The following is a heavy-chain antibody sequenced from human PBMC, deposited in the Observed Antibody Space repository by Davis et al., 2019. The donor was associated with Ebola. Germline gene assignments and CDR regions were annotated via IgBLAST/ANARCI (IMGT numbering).Heavy chain of an antibody. CDR2: INYRGST. CDR1: GGSISSYY. D-gene: IGHD4-17*01. J-gene: IGHJ6*04. V-gene: IGHV4-59*01. Sequence: SETLSLTCTVSGGSISSYYWGWIRQPPGRGLDWIGYINYRGSTNYNPPLKSRVTISVDTSKNQFSLKLSSVTAADTAVYYCVRGWPSSVTTDFYAMDAWGKGTTVIVSS. CDR3: VRGWPSSVTTDFYAMDA.